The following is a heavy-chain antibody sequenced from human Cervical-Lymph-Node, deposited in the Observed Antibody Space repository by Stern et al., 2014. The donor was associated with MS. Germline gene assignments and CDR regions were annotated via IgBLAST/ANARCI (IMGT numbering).Heavy chain of an antibody. CDR3: MGVGDAMHV. CDR2: MSFVGGNK. J-gene: IGHJ6*02. V-gene: IGHV3-30*03. CDR1: GFSLSNSG. Sequence: QVRLVESGGGVVQPGRSLTLSCAASGFSLSNSGMHWVRQAPGKGLEWVAVMSFVGGNKKYGDSVKGRFSISRDMANNTLFLQMNSLRPEDTAVYYCMGVGDAMHVWGQGTTVIVSS.